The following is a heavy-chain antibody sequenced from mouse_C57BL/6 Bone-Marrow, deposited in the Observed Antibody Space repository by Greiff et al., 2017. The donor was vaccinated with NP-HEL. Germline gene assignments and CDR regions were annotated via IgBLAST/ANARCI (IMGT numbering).Heavy chain of an antibody. CDR1: GYTFTSYW. V-gene: IGHV1-74*01. Sequence: VQLQQPGAELVKPGASVKVSCKASGYTFTSYWMHWVKQRPGQGLEWIGRIHPSDSDTNYNQKFKGKATLTVDKSSSTAYMQLSSLTSEDSAVYYCAIESTTVVAHFDYWGQGTTLTVSS. CDR2: IHPSDSDT. CDR3: AIESTTVVAHFDY. D-gene: IGHD1-1*01. J-gene: IGHJ2*01.